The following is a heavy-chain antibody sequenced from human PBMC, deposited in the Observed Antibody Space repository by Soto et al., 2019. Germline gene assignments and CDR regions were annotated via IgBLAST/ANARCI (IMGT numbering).Heavy chain of an antibody. CDR3: ARERRMYYYYGMDV. J-gene: IGHJ6*02. Sequence: PSETLSLTCAVYGGSFIGYYWSWIRQPPGKGLEWIGEINHSGSTNYNPSLKSRVTISVDTSKNQFSLKLSSVTAADTAVYYCARERRMYYYYGMDVWGQGTTVTVSS. V-gene: IGHV4-34*01. CDR1: GGSFIGYY. CDR2: INHSGST.